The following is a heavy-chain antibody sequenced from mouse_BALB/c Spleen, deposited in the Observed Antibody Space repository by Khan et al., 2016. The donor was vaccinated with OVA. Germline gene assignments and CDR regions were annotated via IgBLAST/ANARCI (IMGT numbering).Heavy chain of an antibody. V-gene: IGHV5-6*01. CDR3: SRVGYYYNREGFAY. CDR1: GFTFSTYG. CDR2: ISTGGTYT. J-gene: IGHJ3*01. Sequence: EVQLVESGGDLVKPGGSLKLSCAASGFTFSTYGMSWVRQTPEKRLEWVATISTGGTYTYYPDSVKGRFTISRDNAKNTLYLQLSSLKSEDTAIYYWSRVGYYYNREGFAYWGQGTLVTVSA. D-gene: IGHD1-1*01.